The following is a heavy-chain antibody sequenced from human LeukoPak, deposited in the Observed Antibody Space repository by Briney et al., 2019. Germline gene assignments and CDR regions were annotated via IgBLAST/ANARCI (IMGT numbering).Heavy chain of an antibody. CDR1: GFTFSSYS. D-gene: IGHD3-3*01. CDR2: ISSSSSYI. CDR3: ARAGDYDFGFFDY. J-gene: IGHJ4*02. Sequence: GGSLRLSCAASGFTFSSYSMNCVRQAPGKGLEWVSSISSSSSYIYYADSVKGRFTISRDNAKNSLYLQMNSLRAEDTAVYYCARAGDYDFGFFDYWGQGTLVTVSS. V-gene: IGHV3-21*01.